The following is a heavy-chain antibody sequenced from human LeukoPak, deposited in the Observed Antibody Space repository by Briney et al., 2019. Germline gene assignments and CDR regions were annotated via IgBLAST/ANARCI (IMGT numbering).Heavy chain of an antibody. V-gene: IGHV4-39*07. J-gene: IGHJ6*03. Sequence: SETLSLTCTVSGGSIRRADHYWGWIRQSPGKGLEWIGSIYHSGSTYYNPSLRSRVTKSVDTSKNQFSLSLNSVTAADTAVYFCARADSANYYDSGRYFNYFYMDVWGRGTTVTVSS. D-gene: IGHD3-10*01. CDR2: IYHSGST. CDR1: GGSIRRADHY. CDR3: ARADSANYYDSGRYFNYFYMDV.